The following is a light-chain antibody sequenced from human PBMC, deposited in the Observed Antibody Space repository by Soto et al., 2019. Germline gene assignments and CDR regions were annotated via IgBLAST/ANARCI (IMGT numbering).Light chain of an antibody. Sequence: EIVMTQSPVTLSVSPGERATLSCRAGQSVSSNLAWYQQKPGQAPRLLIYGASTRATGIPARFTGSGSGTDFTLTIYRLEPEDFAVYYCQQSGYSPITFGQGTRLEIK. CDR1: QSVSSN. CDR3: QQSGYSPIT. J-gene: IGKJ5*01. CDR2: GAS. V-gene: IGKV3-15*01.